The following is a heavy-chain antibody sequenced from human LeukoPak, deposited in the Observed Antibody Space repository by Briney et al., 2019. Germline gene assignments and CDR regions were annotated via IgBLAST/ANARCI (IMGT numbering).Heavy chain of an antibody. CDR3: SWSRPKLRASYY. Sequence: GGSLRLSCAASGFTFSSYGMHWVRQAPGKGLDWVALIYSDGSSKYYADSVKGRFTISRDNSKNTLCLQMNSLRAEDTAVYYCSWSRPKLRASYYWGEGNLVSVSS. CDR1: GFTFSSYG. CDR2: IYSDGSSK. D-gene: IGHD5-24*01. J-gene: IGHJ4*02. V-gene: IGHV3-33*08.